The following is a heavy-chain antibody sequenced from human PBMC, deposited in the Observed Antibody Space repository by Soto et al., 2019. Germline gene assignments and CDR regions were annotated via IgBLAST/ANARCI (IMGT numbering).Heavy chain of an antibody. CDR2: ISGSGGST. CDR3: ASRPIFGVVIGVLNWFDP. J-gene: IGHJ5*02. V-gene: IGHV3-23*01. CDR1: GFTFSSYA. D-gene: IGHD3-3*01. Sequence: GSLSLSCAASGFTFSSYAMSWVRQAPGKGLEWVSAISGSGGSTYYADSVKGRFTISRDNSKNTLYLQMNSLRAEDTAVYYCASRPIFGVVIGVLNWFDPWGQGTLVTVS.